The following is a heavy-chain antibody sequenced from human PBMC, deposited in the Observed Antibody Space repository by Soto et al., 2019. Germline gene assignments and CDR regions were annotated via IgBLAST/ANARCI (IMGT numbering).Heavy chain of an antibody. CDR3: ARHVILAEGWFDP. D-gene: IGHD2-2*01. J-gene: IGHJ5*02. Sequence: QVQLQESGPGLVKPSETLSLTCTVSGGSMSSYYWSWIRQPPGKGLEWIGSIHHNGRTKYNPSLKSRVTISIHTSQSQFSLKLNSVTAADTAVFYCARHVILAEGWFDPWGQGTLVTVSS. CDR1: GGSMSSYY. V-gene: IGHV4-59*08. CDR2: IHHNGRT.